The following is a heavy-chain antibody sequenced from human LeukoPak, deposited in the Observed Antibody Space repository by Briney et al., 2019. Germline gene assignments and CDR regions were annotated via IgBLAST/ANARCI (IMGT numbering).Heavy chain of an antibody. CDR3: ARVLGFWSGYFDY. CDR1: GGSISSYY. CDR2: IYYSGST. D-gene: IGHD3-3*01. Sequence: SETLTLTCTVSGGSISSYYWSWIRQAPGKGLEWIGYIYYSGSTNYNPSLKSRVTISVDTSKNQFSLKLSSVTAADTSVYYCARVLGFWSGYFDYWGQGTLVTVSS. J-gene: IGHJ4*02. V-gene: IGHV4-59*01.